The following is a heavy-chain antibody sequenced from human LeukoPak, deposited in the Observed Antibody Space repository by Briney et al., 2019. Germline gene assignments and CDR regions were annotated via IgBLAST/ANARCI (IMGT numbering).Heavy chain of an antibody. CDR3: ARHRGIAVAGTEFDY. CDR2: IYTSGST. CDR1: GGSISGYY. J-gene: IGHJ4*02. D-gene: IGHD6-19*01. V-gene: IGHV4-4*07. Sequence: SETLSLTCTVSGGSISGYYWTWIRQAAGKGLEWIGRIYTSGSTDYNPSLKSRVTMSLDTSKNQFSLKLSSVTAADTAVYYCARHRGIAVAGTEFDYWGQGTLVTVSS.